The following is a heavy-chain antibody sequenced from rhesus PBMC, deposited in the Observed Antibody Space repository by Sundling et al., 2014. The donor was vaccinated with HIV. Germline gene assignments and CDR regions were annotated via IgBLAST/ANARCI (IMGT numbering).Heavy chain of an antibody. CDR1: GYSKNSDYG. CDR2: ISGSSGST. D-gene: IGHD3-16*01. Sequence: QVQLQESGPGLVKPSETLSLTCADSGYSKNSDYGWNWIRQPPGKGLEWIGYISGSSGSTNYNPSLKSRVTISKDTSKNQFSLKLSSLTAADTAVYYCARLMDYSGDFYASDYFHYWGQESWSPSPQ. J-gene: IGHJ4*01. V-gene: IGHV4-127*01. CDR3: ARLMDYSGDFYASDYFHY.